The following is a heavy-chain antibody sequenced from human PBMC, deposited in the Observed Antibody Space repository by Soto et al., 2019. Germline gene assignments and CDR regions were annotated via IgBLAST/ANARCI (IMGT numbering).Heavy chain of an antibody. D-gene: IGHD3-22*01. CDR1: GFTFSSYA. CDR2: ISGSGGST. CDR3: AKARGYYDSSGYSPDAFDI. V-gene: IGHV3-23*01. Sequence: GGSLRLSCAASGFTFSSYAMSWVRQAPGKGLEWVSAISGSGGSTYYADSVKGRFTISRDNSKNTLYLQMNSLRAEDTAVYYCAKARGYYDSSGYSPDAFDIWGQGTMVNVSS. J-gene: IGHJ3*02.